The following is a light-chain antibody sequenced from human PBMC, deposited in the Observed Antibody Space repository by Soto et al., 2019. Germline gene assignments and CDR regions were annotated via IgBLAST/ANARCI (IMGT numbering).Light chain of an antibody. J-gene: IGKJ1*01. V-gene: IGKV3-11*01. CDR2: DAS. Sequence: EIVLTQSPATLALSPGRRATLSCRASQYVSSFLAWYQQKAGQAPRLLIYDASHRATGIPARFSGSGSGTDFTLTINSLEPEDFAPYYCQQRYNWPPTFGQGTKVDIK. CDR3: QQRYNWPPT. CDR1: QYVSSF.